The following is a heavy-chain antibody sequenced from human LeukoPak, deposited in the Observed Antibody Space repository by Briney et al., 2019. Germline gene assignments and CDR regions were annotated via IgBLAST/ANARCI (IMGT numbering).Heavy chain of an antibody. D-gene: IGHD5-18*01. V-gene: IGHV4-59*01. Sequence: PSETLSLTCTVSGGSISGYYWTWIRQPPGKGLEWIGYMYYNGNTNYNPSLKSRVTISVDPSKNQFSLKLTSVTAADTAVYYCARTTEGGYTYGYFYYYYMDVWGKGTTVTISS. CDR3: ARTTEGGYTYGYFYYYYMDV. J-gene: IGHJ6*03. CDR2: MYYNGNT. CDR1: GGSISGYY.